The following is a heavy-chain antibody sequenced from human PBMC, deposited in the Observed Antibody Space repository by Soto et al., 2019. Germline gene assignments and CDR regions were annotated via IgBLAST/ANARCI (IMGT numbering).Heavy chain of an antibody. D-gene: IGHD3-3*02. J-gene: IGHJ4*02. Sequence: EMQLVQYGGGLVKPGGSLRLSCVASRFNFSAAWLNWIRQAPGKGLEWVGRIKPKSEGETADYTAPVRGRFTISRDDSQNTLHLQMDSLKTEDTAVYYCATVPYSIRPTWGLGVLVTVSS. CDR2: IKPKSEGETA. V-gene: IGHV3-15*07. CDR3: ATVPYSIRPT. CDR1: RFNFSAAW.